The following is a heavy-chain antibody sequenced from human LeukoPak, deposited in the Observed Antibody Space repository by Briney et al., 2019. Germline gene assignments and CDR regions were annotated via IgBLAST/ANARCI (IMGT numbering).Heavy chain of an antibody. CDR1: GFTFSNYA. V-gene: IGHV3-30*04. CDR2: ISYDGSNK. CDR3: AKGGILTGYFRI. D-gene: IGHD3-9*01. J-gene: IGHJ3*02. Sequence: PGRSLRLSCAASGFTFSNYAMHWVRQAPGKGLEWVAVISYDGSNKYYADSVKGRFTISRDNSKNTLYLQMNSLRAEDTAVYYCAKGGILTGYFRIWGQGTMVTVSS.